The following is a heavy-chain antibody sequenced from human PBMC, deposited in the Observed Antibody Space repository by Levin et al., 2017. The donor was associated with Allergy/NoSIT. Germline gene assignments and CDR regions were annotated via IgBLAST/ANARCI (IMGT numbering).Heavy chain of an antibody. V-gene: IGHV4-34*01. CDR3: ARVKLLGFDY. Sequence: SQTLSLTCAVYGGSFSGYYWSWIRQPPGKGLEWIGEINHSGSTNYNPSLKSRVTISVDTSKNQFSLKLSSVTAADTAVYYCARVKLLGFDYWGQGTLVTVSS. J-gene: IGHJ4*02. CDR1: GGSFSGYY. D-gene: IGHD2-15*01. CDR2: INHSGST.